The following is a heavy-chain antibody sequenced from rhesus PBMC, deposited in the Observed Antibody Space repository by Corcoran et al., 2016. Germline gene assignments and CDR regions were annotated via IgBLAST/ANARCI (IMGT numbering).Heavy chain of an antibody. V-gene: IGHV3-118*01. Sequence: EVQLVESGGDLVQPGGSLRLSCAASGFTFSSSAIHWVRQASGKGLEWVGRIRSKSNNDETGYDTSVKGRFTISRDDSKSTAYLQMNSLKTEDTAVYYCASSGGVVVANYWGQGVLVSVSS. D-gene: IGHD2-21*01. J-gene: IGHJ4*01. CDR2: IRSKSNNDET. CDR3: ASSGGVVVANY. CDR1: GFTFSSSA.